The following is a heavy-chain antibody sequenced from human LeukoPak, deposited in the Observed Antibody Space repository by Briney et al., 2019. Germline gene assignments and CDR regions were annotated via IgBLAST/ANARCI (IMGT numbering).Heavy chain of an antibody. D-gene: IGHD5-18*01. CDR2: IIPIFGIA. CDR1: GGTFSSYA. CDR3: ARVGAWIQFDP. V-gene: IGHV1-69*04. J-gene: IGHJ5*02. Sequence: SVKVSCKASGGTFSSYAISWVRQAPGQGLEWMGRIIPIFGIANYAQKFQGRVTITADKSTSTAYMELSSLRSEDTAVYSCARVGAWIQFDPWGQGTLVTVSS.